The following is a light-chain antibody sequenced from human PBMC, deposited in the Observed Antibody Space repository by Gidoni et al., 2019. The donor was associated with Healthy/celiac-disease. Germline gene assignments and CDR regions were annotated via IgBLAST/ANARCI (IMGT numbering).Light chain of an antibody. V-gene: IGKV3-15*01. CDR1: QSVNNN. CDR2: SAS. Sequence: EIVLTQSPATLSVSPGERATLSCRASQSVNNNLAWYQQKPGRAPRLLIHSASTRATGSPARFSGSGSGTEFTLTINSRQSEDVAVYYCQQYNNRRKYTFGQGTKLEIK. J-gene: IGKJ2*01. CDR3: QQYNNRRKYT.